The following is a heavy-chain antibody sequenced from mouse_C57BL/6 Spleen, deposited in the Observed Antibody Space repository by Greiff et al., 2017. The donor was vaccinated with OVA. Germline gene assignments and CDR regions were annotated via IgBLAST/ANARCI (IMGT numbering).Heavy chain of an antibody. J-gene: IGHJ1*03. CDR1: GYTFTSYG. D-gene: IGHD1-1*01. V-gene: IGHV1-81*01. CDR3: ARGYYGSSPEWYFDV. Sequence: VQLQQSGAELARPGASVKLSCKASGYTFTSYGISWVKQRTGQGLEWIGEIYPRSGNTYYNEKFKGKATLTADKYSSTAYMELRSLTSEDSAVYFCARGYYGSSPEWYFDVWGTGTTVTVSS. CDR2: IYPRSGNT.